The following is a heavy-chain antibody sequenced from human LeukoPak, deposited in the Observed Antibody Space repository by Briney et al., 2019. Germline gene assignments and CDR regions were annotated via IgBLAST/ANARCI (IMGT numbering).Heavy chain of an antibody. V-gene: IGHV1-69*13. J-gene: IGHJ5*02. D-gene: IGHD2-2*01. Sequence: ASVKVSCKASGGTFSSYAISWVRQAPGRGLEWMGGIIPIFGTANYAQKFQGRVTITADESTSTAYMELSSLRSEDTAVYYCARGGIVVVPAAMGVQGVDWFDPWGQGTLVTVSS. CDR2: IIPIFGTA. CDR1: GGTFSSYA. CDR3: ARGGIVVVPAAMGVQGVDWFDP.